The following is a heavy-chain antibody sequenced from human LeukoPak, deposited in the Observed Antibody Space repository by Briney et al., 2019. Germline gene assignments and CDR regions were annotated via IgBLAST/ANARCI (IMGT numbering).Heavy chain of an antibody. CDR3: ARDQQAIVVVPAALGY. CDR1: GFTFSSYA. V-gene: IGHV3-30-3*01. Sequence: GGSLRLSCAASGFTFSSYAMHWVRQAPGKGLEWVAVISYDESNKYYADSVKGRFTISRDNSKNTLYLQMNSLRAEDTAVYYCARDQQAIVVVPAALGYWGQGTLVTVSS. J-gene: IGHJ4*02. D-gene: IGHD2-2*01. CDR2: ISYDESNK.